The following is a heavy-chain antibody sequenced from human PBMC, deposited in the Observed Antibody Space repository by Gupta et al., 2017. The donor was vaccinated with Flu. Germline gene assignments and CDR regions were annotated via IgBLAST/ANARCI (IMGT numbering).Heavy chain of an antibody. CDR3: ARAMYYDFWSGARFDS. D-gene: IGHD3-3*01. Sequence: QEHLVQSGAEVKKPGSSVKVSCRASGGTFSSHAISWVRQAPGHGLEWMGGIIPMSGATNYAQKFQVRLTITADESTSTAYMELTSLTSEDTAVYYCARAMYYDFWSGARFDSWGQGTLVTVSS. CDR1: GGTFSSHA. V-gene: IGHV1-69*01. J-gene: IGHJ4*02. CDR2: IIPMSGAT.